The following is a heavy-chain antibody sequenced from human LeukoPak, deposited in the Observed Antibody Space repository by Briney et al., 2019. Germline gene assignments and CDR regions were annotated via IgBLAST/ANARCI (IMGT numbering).Heavy chain of an antibody. CDR3: ARDALYYYGMDV. J-gene: IGHJ6*02. Sequence: GGSLRLSCAASGFTFSDYYMSWIRQAPGKGLEWVSYISSSGSTLYYADSMKGRFTISRDNAKNSLYLQMNSLRAEDTAVYYCARDALYYYGMDVWGQGTTVTVSS. V-gene: IGHV3-11*01. CDR1: GFTFSDYY. CDR2: ISSSGSTL.